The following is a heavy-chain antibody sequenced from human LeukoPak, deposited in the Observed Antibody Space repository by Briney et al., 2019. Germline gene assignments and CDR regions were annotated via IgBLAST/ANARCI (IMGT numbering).Heavy chain of an antibody. J-gene: IGHJ1*01. CDR2: ISSTSTYI. V-gene: IGHV3-21*01. Sequence: AGGSLRLFCVASGFTFSDYSMNWVRQAPGKGLDWVSSISSTSTYILYADSVKDRFTISRDNARNSLYLQMNSLRAEDTAVYYCARFETVAAKPIEHWGPGTLVTVSS. CDR3: ARFETVAAKPIEH. CDR1: GFTFSDYS. D-gene: IGHD6-19*01.